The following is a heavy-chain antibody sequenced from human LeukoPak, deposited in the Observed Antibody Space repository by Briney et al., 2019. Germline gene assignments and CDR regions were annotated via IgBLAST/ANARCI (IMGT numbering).Heavy chain of an antibody. D-gene: IGHD2-2*01. Sequence: GGSLRLSCAASGFTFSSYGMHWVRQAPGKGLEWVAFIRYDGSNKYYADSVKGRFTISRDNSKNTLYLQMNSLRAEDTAVYYCATPLPTVVVPAAIDDYWGQGTLVTVSS. CDR2: IRYDGSNK. J-gene: IGHJ4*02. CDR1: GFTFSSYG. CDR3: ATPLPTVVVPAAIDDY. V-gene: IGHV3-30*02.